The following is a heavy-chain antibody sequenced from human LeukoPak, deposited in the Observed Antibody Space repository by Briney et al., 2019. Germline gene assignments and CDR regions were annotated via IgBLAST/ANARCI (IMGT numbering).Heavy chain of an antibody. V-gene: IGHV3-7*01. Sequence: QSGGSLRLSCAASGLTFSSYWMSWVRQAPEKGLEWVAKIKPDGSEIYHVDSVQGRFTISRDNAQNSLYLQMNSLRAEDTAVYYCATSRFYLESWGQGTLVTVSS. CDR1: GLTFSSYW. J-gene: IGHJ4*02. CDR3: ATSRFYLES. CDR2: IKPDGSEI.